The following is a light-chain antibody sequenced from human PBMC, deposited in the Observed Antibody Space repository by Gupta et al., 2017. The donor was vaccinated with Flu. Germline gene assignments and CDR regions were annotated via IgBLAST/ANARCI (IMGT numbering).Light chain of an antibody. CDR2: DDD. Sequence: SDSNIGHNYVSWYQQIPGTAPKVVIYDDDKRPSGIPDRFSASKSGTSATLDITGLQTEDEAHYYCATWDNSLNALFGGGTKVTVL. CDR3: ATWDNSLNAL. CDR1: DSNIGHNY. V-gene: IGLV1-51*01. J-gene: IGLJ3*02.